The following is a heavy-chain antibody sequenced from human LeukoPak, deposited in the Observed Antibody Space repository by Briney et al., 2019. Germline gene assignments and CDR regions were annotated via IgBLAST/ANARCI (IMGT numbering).Heavy chain of an antibody. CDR3: ARGRELLSYYYYGMDV. D-gene: IGHD1-26*01. CDR2: MNPNSGNT. CDR1: GYTFTSYD. Sequence: GASVKVSCKASGYTFTSYDINWVRQATGQGLEWMGWMNPNSGNTGYAQKFQGRVTMTRNTSISTAYMELSSLRSEDTAVYYCARGRELLSYYYYGMDVWGQGTTVTVSS. V-gene: IGHV1-8*01. J-gene: IGHJ6*02.